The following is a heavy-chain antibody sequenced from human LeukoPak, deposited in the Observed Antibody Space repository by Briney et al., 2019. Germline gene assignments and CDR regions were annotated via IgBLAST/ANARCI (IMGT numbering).Heavy chain of an antibody. CDR2: IYHSGST. D-gene: IGHD6-13*01. CDR3: ARCIAAAGKAFGP. CDR1: GYSISSGYY. J-gene: IGHJ5*02. Sequence: TSETLSLTCTVSGYSISSGYYWGWIRQPPGKGLEWIGSIYHSGSTYYNPSLKSRVTISVDTSKNQFSLKLSSVTAADTAVYYCARCIAAAGKAFGPWGQGTLVTVSS. V-gene: IGHV4-38-2*02.